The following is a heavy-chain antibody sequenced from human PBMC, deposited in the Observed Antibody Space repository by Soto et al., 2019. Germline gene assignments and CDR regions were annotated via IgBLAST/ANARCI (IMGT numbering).Heavy chain of an antibody. D-gene: IGHD3-22*01. J-gene: IGHJ5*02. CDR2: IFPSDSDT. Sequence: ESLTISCRTSGYKFTSSWIALVRQMPGKGLEWMGIIFPSDSDTRYSPSFQGQVTISADRSTSTVFLQWASLKASDTAVYFCARKDKSGYFNWFDPWGQGTLVTVSS. CDR3: ARKDKSGYFNWFDP. V-gene: IGHV5-51*01. CDR1: GYKFTSSW.